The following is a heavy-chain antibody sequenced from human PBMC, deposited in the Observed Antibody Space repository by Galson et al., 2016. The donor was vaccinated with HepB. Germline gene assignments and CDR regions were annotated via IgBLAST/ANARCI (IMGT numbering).Heavy chain of an antibody. CDR1: GVTVSNNY. V-gene: IGHV3-66*01. CDR3: ARDTWTWN. Sequence: SLRLSCAASGVTVSNNYMSWVRQAPGWGLEWVSVIYSGGDTYYADSVKGRFTISRDNFENTVYLQMNSLRAEDTAIYYCARDTWTWNGGQGTLVTVSS. D-gene: IGHD3/OR15-3a*01. J-gene: IGHJ4*02. CDR2: IYSGGDT.